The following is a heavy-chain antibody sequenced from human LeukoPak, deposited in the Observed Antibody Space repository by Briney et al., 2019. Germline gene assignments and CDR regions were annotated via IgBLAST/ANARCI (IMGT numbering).Heavy chain of an antibody. V-gene: IGHV4-34*01. Sequence: PSETLSLTCAVSGGSFTGSFSTYYWSWIRQPPGKGLEWIGEINHSGSTTYNPSLKSRVTISIDTSKNHFSLKLSSVTAADTAMYYCARNGGYSVDYWGQGTQVIVSS. CDR3: ARNGGYSVDY. J-gene: IGHJ4*02. CDR2: INHSGST. CDR1: GGSFTGSFSTYY. D-gene: IGHD6-13*01.